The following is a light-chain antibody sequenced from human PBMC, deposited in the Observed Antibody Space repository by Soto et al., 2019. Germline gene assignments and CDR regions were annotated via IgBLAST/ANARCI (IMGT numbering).Light chain of an antibody. CDR1: QSVSSY. CDR2: DAS. Sequence: EIVLTQSPATLSLSPGERATLSCRASQSVSSYLAWYQQKPGQAPRLLIYDASNRATGIPARFSGSGSGTDFTLPISSLEPEDFAVYYCQQRSNWPRYTFRQGTQLEI. J-gene: IGKJ2*01. CDR3: QQRSNWPRYT. V-gene: IGKV3-11*01.